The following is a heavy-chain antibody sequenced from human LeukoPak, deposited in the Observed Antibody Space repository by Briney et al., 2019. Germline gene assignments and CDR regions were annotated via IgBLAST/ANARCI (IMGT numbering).Heavy chain of an antibody. Sequence: GGSLRLSCAASGFTFSDYYMSWIRQAPGKGLEWVSYISSSGSTIYYADSVKGRFTISRDNAKNSLYLQMNSLRAEDTAVYYCARSLVRGSYGRSCLGYWGQGTLVTVSS. D-gene: IGHD5-18*01. V-gene: IGHV3-11*04. CDR3: ARSLVRGSYGRSCLGY. CDR1: GFTFSDYY. J-gene: IGHJ4*02. CDR2: ISSSGSTI.